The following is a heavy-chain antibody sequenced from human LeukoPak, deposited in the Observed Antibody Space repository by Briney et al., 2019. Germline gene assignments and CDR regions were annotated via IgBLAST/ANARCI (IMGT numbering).Heavy chain of an antibody. CDR1: GFTVSSNY. V-gene: IGHV3-53*01. CDR3: ARERAVRGGDFDY. D-gene: IGHD3-10*01. CDR2: IYTGGTP. J-gene: IGHJ4*02. Sequence: GGSLRLSCVASGFTVSSNYMTWVRQAPGKGLEWVSVIYTGGTPYYADSVKGRFTISRDNAKNSLYLQMNSLRAEDTAVYYCARERAVRGGDFDYWGQGTLVTVSS.